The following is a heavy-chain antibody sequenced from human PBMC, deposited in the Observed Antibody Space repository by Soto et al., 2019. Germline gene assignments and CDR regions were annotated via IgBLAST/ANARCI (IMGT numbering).Heavy chain of an antibody. J-gene: IGHJ6*03. CDR3: ARVAYYDFWSGYYADYMDV. V-gene: IGHV3-7*01. CDR1: GFTFSSYW. Sequence: PGGSLRLSCAASGFTFSSYWMSWVRQAPGKGLEWVANIKQDGSEKYYVDSVKGRFTISRDNAKNSLYLQMNSLRAEDTAVYYCARVAYYDFWSGYYADYMDVWGKGTTVTVSS. D-gene: IGHD3-3*01. CDR2: IKQDGSEK.